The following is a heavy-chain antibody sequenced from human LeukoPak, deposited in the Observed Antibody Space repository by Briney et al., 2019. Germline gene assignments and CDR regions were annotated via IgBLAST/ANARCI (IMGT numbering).Heavy chain of an antibody. V-gene: IGHV5-51*01. D-gene: IGHD6-6*01. CDR1: GYSFTSYW. Sequence: GESLKISCKGSGYSFTSYWIGWVRQMPGKGLEWMGIIYPGDSDIRYSPSFQGQVTISADRSISTAYLQWSSLKASDTAVYYCARFSSYSTSSLNWFDPWGQGTLVTVSS. CDR3: ARFSSYSTSSLNWFDP. J-gene: IGHJ5*02. CDR2: IYPGDSDI.